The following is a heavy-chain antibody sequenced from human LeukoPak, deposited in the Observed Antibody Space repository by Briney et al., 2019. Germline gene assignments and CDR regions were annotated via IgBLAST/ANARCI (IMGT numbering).Heavy chain of an antibody. J-gene: IGHJ4*02. Sequence: SETLSLTCTVSGGPISSHHWSWVGQPPGKGLEGTGYLFDSVNTKDNLSFTSRITLSADTSKNLFSLRLRFLSAGDTAVYYCATLKRGDIYGYFVLWGQGIKVSVSS. CDR2: LFDSVNT. CDR1: GGPISSHH. D-gene: IGHD5-18*01. V-gene: IGHV4-59*11. CDR3: ATLKRGDIYGYFVL.